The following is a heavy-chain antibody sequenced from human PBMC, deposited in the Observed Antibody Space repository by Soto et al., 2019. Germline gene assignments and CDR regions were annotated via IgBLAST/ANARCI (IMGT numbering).Heavy chain of an antibody. D-gene: IGHD1-1*01. CDR2: ISAHNGNT. Sequence: QVHLVQSGAEVKKPGASVKVSCKGSGYDFTTYGITWVRQATGQGLEWMAWISAHNGNTDYAQKLQGRVTVTRDTSTGTAYMALRSLRSDDTAVYYCARGRYGDYWGQGALVTVSS. V-gene: IGHV1-18*01. J-gene: IGHJ4*02. CDR3: ARGRYGDY. CDR1: GYDFTTYG.